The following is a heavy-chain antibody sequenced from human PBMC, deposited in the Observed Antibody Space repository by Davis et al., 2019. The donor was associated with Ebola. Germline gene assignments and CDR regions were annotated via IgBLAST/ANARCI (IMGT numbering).Heavy chain of an antibody. J-gene: IGHJ4*02. V-gene: IGHV4-59*01. CDR2: IYYSGST. D-gene: IGHD3-22*01. Sequence: GSLRLSCTVSGGSMSSYYWSWIRQPPGKGLEWIGYIYYSGSTNYNPSLKGRVTISVDTSKNQFSLKLSSLTAADTAVYYCARMGLSSGYYFFDYWGQGTLVTVSS. CDR1: GGSMSSYY. CDR3: ARMGLSSGYYFFDY.